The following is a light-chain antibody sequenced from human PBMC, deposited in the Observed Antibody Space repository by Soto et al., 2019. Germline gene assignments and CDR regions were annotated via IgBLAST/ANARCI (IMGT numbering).Light chain of an antibody. CDR1: QTGSNSY. Sequence: IVLTQSPGTLSLSPGERATLSCRASQTGSNSYLAWYQQKSGQAPRLLIYGVSTRATGTPDRFSGSGSGTEFTITIRRVEPADFAVYFCPHYVYPQWTFGPGTKVGIK. V-gene: IGKV3-20*01. CDR2: GVS. CDR3: PHYVYPQWT. J-gene: IGKJ1*01.